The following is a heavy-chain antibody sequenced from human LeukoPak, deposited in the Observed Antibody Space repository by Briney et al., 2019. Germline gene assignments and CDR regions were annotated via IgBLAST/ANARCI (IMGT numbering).Heavy chain of an antibody. CDR2: IYYSGST. D-gene: IGHD6-13*01. Sequence: PSETLSLTCTVSHGSISSSSYYWGCIRQPPGKWLGWIGSIYYSGSTSYNPSLKSRVPISVTTSKNRFSLKLSSWTAADTAVYYCARRTMYSSSWYGNFDYWGQGTLVTVSS. CDR3: ARRTMYSSSWYGNFDY. V-gene: IGHV4-39*07. J-gene: IGHJ4*02. CDR1: HGSISSSSYY.